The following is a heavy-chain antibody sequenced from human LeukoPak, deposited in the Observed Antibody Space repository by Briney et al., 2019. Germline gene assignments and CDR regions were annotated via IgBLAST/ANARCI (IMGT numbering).Heavy chain of an antibody. CDR3: ARQGMAVAAPRWFDP. Sequence: SETLSLTCTVSGGSISSSSYYWGWIRQPPGKGLEWIGSIYYSGSTYYNPSLKSRVTISVDTSKNQFSLKLSSVTAADTAVYYCARQGMAVAAPRWFDPWGQGTLVTVSS. V-gene: IGHV4-39*01. D-gene: IGHD6-19*01. CDR2: IYYSGST. CDR1: GGSISSSSYY. J-gene: IGHJ5*02.